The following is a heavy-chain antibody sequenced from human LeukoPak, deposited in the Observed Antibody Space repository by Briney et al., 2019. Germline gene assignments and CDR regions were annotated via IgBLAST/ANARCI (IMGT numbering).Heavy chain of an antibody. Sequence: GGSLRLSCAASGFTFDDYGMSWVRQAPGKGLEWVSGINWNGGSTGYADSVKGRFTISRDNAKNSLYLQMNSLRAEDTALYYCARVRVVGAMVDAFDNWGQGTMVTVSS. D-gene: IGHD1-26*01. CDR3: ARVRVVGAMVDAFDN. CDR1: GFTFDDYG. V-gene: IGHV3-20*04. J-gene: IGHJ3*02. CDR2: INWNGGST.